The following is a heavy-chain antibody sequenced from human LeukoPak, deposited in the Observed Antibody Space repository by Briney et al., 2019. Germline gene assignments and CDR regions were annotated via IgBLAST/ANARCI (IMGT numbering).Heavy chain of an antibody. CDR1: GFTFSSYW. Sequence: GGSLRLSCAASGFTFSSYWMHWVRQAPGKGLVWVSRINSDGSSTSYADSVKGRFTISRDNAKNTLYLQMNSLRAEDTAVYYCARGPIVVVPSNWFDPWGQGTLVTVSS. CDR2: INSDGSST. J-gene: IGHJ5*02. D-gene: IGHD2-2*01. CDR3: ARGPIVVVPSNWFDP. V-gene: IGHV3-74*01.